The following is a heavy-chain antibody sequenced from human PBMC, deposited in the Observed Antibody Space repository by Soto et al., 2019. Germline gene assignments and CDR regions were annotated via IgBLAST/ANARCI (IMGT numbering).Heavy chain of an antibody. CDR3: AREAPDTPPDH. Sequence: QVQLVQSGADVKQPGASVKVSCTTSGYTFSDYGISWVRQAPGQGVEWMGWISAKNGNTNFAQKFRGRVTMTTDTSTSTIYMELRNLKLDDTAVYYCAREAPDTPPDHWGQGTLVIVSS. CDR1: GYTFSDYG. J-gene: IGHJ5*02. D-gene: IGHD5-18*01. CDR2: ISAKNGNT. V-gene: IGHV1-18*01.